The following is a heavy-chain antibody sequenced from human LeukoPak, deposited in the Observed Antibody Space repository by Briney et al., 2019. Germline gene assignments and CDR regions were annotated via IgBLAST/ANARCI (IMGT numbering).Heavy chain of an antibody. J-gene: IGHJ4*02. V-gene: IGHV1-2*02. CDR2: INPNSGGT. Sequence: WASVKVSCKASGYTFTGYYMHWVRQAPGQGLEWMGWINPNSGGTNYAQKFQGRVTMTRDTSISTAYMELSRLRPDDTAVYYCARVYAMANYFDYWGQGTLVTVSS. D-gene: IGHD2-8*01. CDR3: ARVYAMANYFDY. CDR1: GYTFTGYY.